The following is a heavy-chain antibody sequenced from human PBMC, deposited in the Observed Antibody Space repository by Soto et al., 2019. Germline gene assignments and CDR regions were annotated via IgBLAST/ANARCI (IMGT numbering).Heavy chain of an antibody. D-gene: IGHD3-16*01. J-gene: IGHJ4*02. CDR2: IRTKSNGFAT. Sequence: PGGSRRLSCTASGITFSGSAIHWVRQASGRGLEWLGRIRTKSNGFATAYAVSLKGRFTVSRDDSKNTAYLQINSLKTEDTAVYYCSGLPYDYIDYGPDYWGQGTLVTVSS. CDR3: SGLPYDYIDYGPDY. V-gene: IGHV3-73*01. CDR1: GITFSGSA.